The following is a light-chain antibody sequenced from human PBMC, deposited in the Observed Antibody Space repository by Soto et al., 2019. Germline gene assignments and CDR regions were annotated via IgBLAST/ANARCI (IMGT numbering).Light chain of an antibody. V-gene: IGKV3-15*01. J-gene: IGKJ1*01. CDR2: VSS. Sequence: EVVMTQSPATLSVSPGERATLSCRASQSVSSNLAWYQQKPGQAPRLLIYVSSTRATGIPARFSGSWSGTEFNLTISSLQSEEFAVYYSQQYNNWPPWTFGQGTKVEIK. CDR1: QSVSSN. CDR3: QQYNNWPPWT.